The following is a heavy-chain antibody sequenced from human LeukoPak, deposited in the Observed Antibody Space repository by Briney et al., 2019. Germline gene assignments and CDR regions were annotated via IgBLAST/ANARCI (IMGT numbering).Heavy chain of an antibody. Sequence: ASVKVSCKASGYTFTGYYMHWVRQAPGQGLEWMGWINSKSGGTYSAQKFQGRVTMTRDTSISTAYMDLSSLRSDDTAVYYCARAGSGYAYADWGQGTLVTVCS. J-gene: IGHJ4*02. CDR1: GYTFTGYY. V-gene: IGHV1-2*02. CDR2: INSKSGGT. D-gene: IGHD5-12*01. CDR3: ARAGSGYAYAD.